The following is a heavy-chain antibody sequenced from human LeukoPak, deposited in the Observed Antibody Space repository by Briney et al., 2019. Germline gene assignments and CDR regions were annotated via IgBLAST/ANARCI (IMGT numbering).Heavy chain of an antibody. V-gene: IGHV3-23*01. CDR1: GFTFSSYA. Sequence: PGGSLRLSCAASGFTFSSYAMSWVRQAPGKGLEWVSAISGSGGSTYYADSVKGRFTISRDNSKSTLYLQMNSLRAEDTAVYYCAKVPGFDWLPFDYWGQGTLVTVSS. J-gene: IGHJ4*02. CDR2: ISGSGGST. CDR3: AKVPGFDWLPFDY. D-gene: IGHD3-9*01.